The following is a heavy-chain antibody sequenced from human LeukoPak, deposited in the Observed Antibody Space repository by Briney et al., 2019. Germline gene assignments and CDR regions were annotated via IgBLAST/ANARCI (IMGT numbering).Heavy chain of an antibody. Sequence: GGSLRLSCAASGFTFSSYSMNWVRQAPGEGLEWVSYISSSSSTIYYADSVKGRFTISRDNAKNSLYLQMNSLRAEDTAVYYCASGGDSSSWYEYYFDYWGQGTLVTVSS. J-gene: IGHJ4*02. CDR1: GFTFSSYS. V-gene: IGHV3-48*01. CDR3: ASGGDSSSWYEYYFDY. CDR2: ISSSSSTI. D-gene: IGHD6-13*01.